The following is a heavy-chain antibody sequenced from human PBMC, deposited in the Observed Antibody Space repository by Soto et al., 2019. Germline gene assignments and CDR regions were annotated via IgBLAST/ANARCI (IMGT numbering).Heavy chain of an antibody. V-gene: IGHV3-23*01. CDR1: GFTFSRSA. CDR2: FSGGRDTT. D-gene: IGHD2-21*01. J-gene: IGHJ4*02. Sequence: VGSLRLSCAASGFTFSRSAMGWVRQAPGQRLEWVATFSGGRDTTWHADSVKGRFTVSRDSSKNTLSLQMNSLRPEDTALYYCAKATSATCTGSICYSFDYWGQGTLVTVSS. CDR3: AKATSATCTGSICYSFDY.